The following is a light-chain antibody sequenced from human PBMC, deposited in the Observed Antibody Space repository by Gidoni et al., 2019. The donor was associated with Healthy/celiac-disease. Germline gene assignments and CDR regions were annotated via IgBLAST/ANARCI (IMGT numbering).Light chain of an antibody. CDR1: QSVSSSY. J-gene: IGKJ4*01. CDR2: GAS. V-gene: IGKV3-20*01. Sequence: VLTQSPGTLSLSPGERATLSCRASQSVSSSYLAWYQQKPGQAPRLLIYGASSRATGIPDRFSGSGSGTDFTLTISRLEPEDFAVYYCQQYGSSPLTFGGGTKVEIK. CDR3: QQYGSSPLT.